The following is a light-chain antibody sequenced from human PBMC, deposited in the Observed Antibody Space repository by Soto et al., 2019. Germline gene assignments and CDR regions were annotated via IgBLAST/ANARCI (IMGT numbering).Light chain of an antibody. CDR3: GSWDSSLSAYV. CDR2: DDN. J-gene: IGLJ1*01. CDR1: SSNIGGNS. V-gene: IGLV1-51*01. Sequence: QSLLTQPPSVSADPGHKVTISCSGSSSNIGGNSVSWYQQLPGTAPKLLIYDDNKRPSGIPDRFSGSKSGTSATLGITGFQTGDEADYYCGSWDSSLSAYVFGTGTNVTVL.